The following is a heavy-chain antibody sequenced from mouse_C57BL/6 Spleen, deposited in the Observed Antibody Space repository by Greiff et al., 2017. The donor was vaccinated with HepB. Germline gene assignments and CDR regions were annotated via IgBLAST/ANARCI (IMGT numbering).Heavy chain of an antibody. D-gene: IGHD2-4*01. Sequence: EVKLVESGGGLVQPGGSMKLSCVASGFTFSNYWMNWVRQSPEKGLEWVAQIRLKSDNYATHYAESVKGRFTISRDDSKSSVYLQMNNLRAEDTGIYYCTDHDYDKVFAYWGQGTLVTVSA. CDR3: TDHDYDKVFAY. CDR1: GFTFSNYW. V-gene: IGHV6-3*01. J-gene: IGHJ3*01. CDR2: IRLKSDNYAT.